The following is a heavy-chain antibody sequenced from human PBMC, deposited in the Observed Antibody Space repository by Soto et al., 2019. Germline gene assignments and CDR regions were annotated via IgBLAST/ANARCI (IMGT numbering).Heavy chain of an antibody. Sequence: QVQLVQSGAEVKRPGSSVKVSCKASGGIFRTYSIYWVRQAPGQGLEWMGSIIPLFGTPNYAQKFQGRVIISADESTSTAYMEVTSLRSEDTAMYICARRQGGDLDNYYNMDVWDQGTTVTVSS. D-gene: IGHD4-17*01. CDR3: ARRQGGDLDNYYNMDV. V-gene: IGHV1-69*18. J-gene: IGHJ6*02. CDR1: GGIFRTYS. CDR2: IIPLFGTP.